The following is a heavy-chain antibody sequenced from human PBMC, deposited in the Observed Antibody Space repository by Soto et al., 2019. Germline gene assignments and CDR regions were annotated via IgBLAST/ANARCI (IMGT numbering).Heavy chain of an antibody. CDR1: GYTFTSYG. Sequence: ASGRSCKASGYTFTSYGISWVRQAPGQGLEWMGWISAYNGNTNYAQKLQGRVTMTTDTSTSTAYMELRSLRSDDTAVYYCARDSGSYSNWFDPWGQGTLVTVS. CDR3: ARDSGSYSNWFDP. D-gene: IGHD1-26*01. J-gene: IGHJ5*02. V-gene: IGHV1-18*04. CDR2: ISAYNGNT.